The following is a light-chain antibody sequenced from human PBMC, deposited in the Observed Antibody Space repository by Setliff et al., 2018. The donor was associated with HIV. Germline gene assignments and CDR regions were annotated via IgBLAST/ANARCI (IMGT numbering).Light chain of an antibody. CDR3: CSYAGSSASYV. J-gene: IGLJ1*01. Sequence: QSALTQPASVSGSPGQSITISCTGTSSDVRSYNLVSWYQQHPGKAPKLMIYEGRKRPSGVSNRFSGSKSGNTASLTISGLQAEDEADYYCCSYAGSSASYVFGTGTKVTVL. CDR2: EGR. V-gene: IGLV2-23*01. CDR1: SSDVRSYNL.